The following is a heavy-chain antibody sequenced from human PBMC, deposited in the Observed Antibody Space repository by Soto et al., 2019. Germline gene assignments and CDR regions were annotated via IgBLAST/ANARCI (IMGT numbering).Heavy chain of an antibody. CDR3: ARAHPYDYIWGSYRSYYYYMDV. CDR1: GGSFSVYY. V-gene: IGHV4-34*01. Sequence: SDTLSLTCAVYGGSFSVYYWSWIRQPPGKGLEWIGEINHSGSTNYNPSLKSRVTISVDTSKNQFSLKLSSVTAADTAVYYCARAHPYDYIWGSYRSYYYYMDVWGKGTTVTVSS. D-gene: IGHD3-16*01. J-gene: IGHJ6*03. CDR2: INHSGST.